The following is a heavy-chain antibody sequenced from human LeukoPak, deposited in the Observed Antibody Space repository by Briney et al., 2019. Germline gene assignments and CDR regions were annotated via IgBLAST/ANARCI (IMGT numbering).Heavy chain of an antibody. V-gene: IGHV3-7*01. Sequence: GGSLRLSCAASGFTFSNYAMYWVRQAPGKGLEWVANIKQDGSEKDYVDSVKGRFTISRDTAKNSLYLQMNSLRAEDTAVYYCARIKSQGVVVPLLRSTYYFDYWGQGTLVTVSS. CDR3: ARIKSQGVVVPLLRSTYYFDY. CDR1: GFTFSNYA. J-gene: IGHJ4*02. CDR2: IKQDGSEK. D-gene: IGHD2-21*01.